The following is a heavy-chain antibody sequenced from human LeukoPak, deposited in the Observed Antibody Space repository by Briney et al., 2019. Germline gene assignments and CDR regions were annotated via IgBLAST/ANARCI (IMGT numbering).Heavy chain of an antibody. V-gene: IGHV3-20*01. CDR2: INWNGGST. Sequence: GGSLRLSCAASGFTFSSYAMSWVRQAPGKGLEWVSGINWNGGSTGYADSVKGRFTISRDNAKNSLYLQMNSLRAEDTALYHCARVDSSGYYYYYYGMDVWGQGTTVTVSS. D-gene: IGHD3-22*01. CDR3: ARVDSSGYYYYYYGMDV. J-gene: IGHJ6*02. CDR1: GFTFSSYA.